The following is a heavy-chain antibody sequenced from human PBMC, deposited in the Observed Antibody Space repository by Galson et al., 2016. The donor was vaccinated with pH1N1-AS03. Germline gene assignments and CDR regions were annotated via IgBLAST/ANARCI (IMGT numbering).Heavy chain of an antibody. V-gene: IGHV2-70*04. CDR2: IDWDDGT. CDR3: ARTLNYNTGLDV. J-gene: IGHJ6*02. CDR1: GFSLSTSGMR. D-gene: IGHD5-24*01. Sequence: PALVKPTQTLTLTCSFSGFSLSTSGMRVNWIRQPPGKALEWLGRIDWDDGTFYSTSLKTRLTISKDTSKNQVVLAITNMDPVDTGTYYCARTLNYNTGLDVWGPGATVTVSS.